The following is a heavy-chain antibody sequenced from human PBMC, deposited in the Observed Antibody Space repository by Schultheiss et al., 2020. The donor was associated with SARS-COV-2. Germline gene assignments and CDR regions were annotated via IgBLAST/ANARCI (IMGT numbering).Heavy chain of an antibody. V-gene: IGHV1-69*13. Sequence: SVKVSCKASGGTFSSYAISWVRQAPGQGLEWMGGIIPIFGTANYAQKFQGRVTITADESTSTAYMELSSLRSDDTAVYYCARDQESRTMVRGYKGWFDPWGQGTLVTVSS. CDR1: GGTFSSYA. CDR2: IIPIFGTA. D-gene: IGHD3-10*01. CDR3: ARDQESRTMVRGYKGWFDP. J-gene: IGHJ5*02.